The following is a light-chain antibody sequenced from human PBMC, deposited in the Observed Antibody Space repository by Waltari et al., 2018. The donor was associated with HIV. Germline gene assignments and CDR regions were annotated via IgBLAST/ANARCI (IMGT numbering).Light chain of an antibody. Sequence: QSALTQPASVYGSPGQSITISCTGTSTFTYVSWYQQHPGKVPNVSMYDVNNRLSGVSNRFAGSKSGNTASLTIAGLQIEDEADYYCSSYTGHIALFGGGTKLTVL. CDR1: STFTY. J-gene: IGLJ2*01. CDR2: DVN. CDR3: SSYTGHIAL. V-gene: IGLV2-14*03.